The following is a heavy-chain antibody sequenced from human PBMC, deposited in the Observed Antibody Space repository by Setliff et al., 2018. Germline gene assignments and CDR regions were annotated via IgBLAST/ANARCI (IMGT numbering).Heavy chain of an antibody. D-gene: IGHD6-13*01. V-gene: IGHV3-21*01. Sequence: PGGSLSLSCAASGFTFSSYSMNWVRQAPGKGLEWVSSISSSSSYIYYADSVKGRFTISRDNAKNSLYLQMNSLRAEDTAVYYCARDGSSSFYGMDVWGQGTTVTVSS. CDR2: ISSSSSYI. CDR1: GFTFSSYS. CDR3: ARDGSSSFYGMDV. J-gene: IGHJ6*02.